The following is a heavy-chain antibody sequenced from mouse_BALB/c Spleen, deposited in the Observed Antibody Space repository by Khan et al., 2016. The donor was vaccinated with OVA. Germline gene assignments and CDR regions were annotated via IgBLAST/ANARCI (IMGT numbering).Heavy chain of an antibody. J-gene: IGHJ2*01. CDR3: GRVARK. Sequence: VQLKQSGAELVKSGPTVKLSCTASGLNITDTYMHWLKQWPEQSLEWIGRIVPPNGNTKYDPTFKGKATITADTSSNTVFLQLSTLTSEDTAAYYCGRVARKWGQGTTLTVSS. CDR1: GLNITDTY. V-gene: IGHV14-3*02. CDR2: IVPPNGNT.